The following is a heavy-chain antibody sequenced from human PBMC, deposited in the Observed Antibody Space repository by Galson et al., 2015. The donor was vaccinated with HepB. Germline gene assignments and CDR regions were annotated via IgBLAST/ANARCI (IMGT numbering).Heavy chain of an antibody. V-gene: IGHV3-30*04. J-gene: IGHJ4*02. CDR2: ISYDGSNK. CDR1: GFTFSSYA. CDR3: ARDFLNGYDLWGDFDY. Sequence: SLRLSCAASGFTFSSYAMHWVRQAPGKGLEWVAVISYDGSNKYYADSVKGRFTISRDNSKYTLYLQMNSLRAEDTAVYYCARDFLNGYDLWGDFDYWGQGTLVTVSS. D-gene: IGHD5-12*01.